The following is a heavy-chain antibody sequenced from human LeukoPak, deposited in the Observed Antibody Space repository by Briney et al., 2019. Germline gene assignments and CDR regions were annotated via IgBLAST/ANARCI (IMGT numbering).Heavy chain of an antibody. D-gene: IGHD4-17*01. CDR3: TRDPNGDYIGAFEF. CDR2: ITSAGAP. CDR1: GFTFSSYG. J-gene: IGHJ3*01. V-gene: IGHV3-23*01. Sequence: TGGSLRLSCAASGFTFSSYGMHWVRQAPGKGLEWVSAITSAGAPRYADSVKGRFTISRDNSKNTLYLQMNSLRAEDTAQYFCTRDPNGDYIGAFEFWGQGTGVTVSS.